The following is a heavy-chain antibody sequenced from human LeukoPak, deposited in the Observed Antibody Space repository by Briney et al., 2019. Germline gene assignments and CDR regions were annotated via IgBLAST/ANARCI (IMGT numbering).Heavy chain of an antibody. CDR2: ISNSGSTI. J-gene: IGHJ4*02. V-gene: IGHV3-48*03. Sequence: QPGGSLTLSCAASGFTFSSYEMNWVRQAPKKGLEWVSYISNSGSTIYYADSVKGRFTISRDNAKNSLYLQMNSLRADDTAVYYCARDPRGYSSGSDDFWGQGTLVTVSS. CDR3: ARDPRGYSSGSDDF. D-gene: IGHD5-18*01. CDR1: GFTFSSYE.